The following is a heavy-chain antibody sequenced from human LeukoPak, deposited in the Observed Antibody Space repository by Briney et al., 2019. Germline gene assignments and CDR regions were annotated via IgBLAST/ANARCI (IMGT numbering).Heavy chain of an antibody. Sequence: GGSLRLSCAPSGFTFSNAWMSWVRQAPGKGLGWVGRIKSNTDGGTTDYAAPVKGRFTISRDDSKNTLFLQMNSLKTEDTAVYYCTTDDLPNYSSSWYNFFDYWGQGTLVTVSS. J-gene: IGHJ4*02. D-gene: IGHD6-13*01. V-gene: IGHV3-15*01. CDR2: IKSNTDGGTT. CDR1: GFTFSNAW. CDR3: TTDDLPNYSSSWYNFFDY.